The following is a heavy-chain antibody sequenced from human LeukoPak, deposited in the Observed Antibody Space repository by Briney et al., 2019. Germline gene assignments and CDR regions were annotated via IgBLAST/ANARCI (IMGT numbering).Heavy chain of an antibody. CDR2: ISGYNGNT. V-gene: IGHV1-18*04. J-gene: IGHJ1*01. D-gene: IGHD2-15*01. Sequence: ASVKVSCKASGYTFTGYYLHWVRQAPGQGLDWMGWISGYNGNTNYAQNLQGRVTMTTDTSTSTAYMELRSLRSDDTAVYYCARDDYCSGGSCYSRVYFQHWGQGTLVTVSS. CDR3: ARDDYCSGGSCYSRVYFQH. CDR1: GYTFTGYY.